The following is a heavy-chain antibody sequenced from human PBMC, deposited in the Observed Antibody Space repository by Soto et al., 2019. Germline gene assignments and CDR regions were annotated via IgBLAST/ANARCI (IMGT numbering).Heavy chain of an antibody. Sequence: AASVKVSCKASGGTFSSYAISWVRQAPGQGLEWMGGIIPIFVTANYAQKFQGRVTITADESTSTAYMELSSLRSEDTAVYYCARGEMATIIDYFDYWGQGTLVTVSS. J-gene: IGHJ4*02. D-gene: IGHD5-12*01. CDR2: IIPIFVTA. CDR1: GGTFSSYA. V-gene: IGHV1-69*13. CDR3: ARGEMATIIDYFDY.